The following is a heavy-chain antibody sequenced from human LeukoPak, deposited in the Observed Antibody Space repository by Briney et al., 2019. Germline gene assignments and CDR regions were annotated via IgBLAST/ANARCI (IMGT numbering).Heavy chain of an antibody. CDR3: ARAMVRGVMDV. V-gene: IGHV3-53*01. CDR1: GFTVSSNY. CDR2: IYSGGST. D-gene: IGHD3-10*01. Sequence: GGSLRLSCAASGFTVSSNYMGWVRQAPGKGLEWVSVIYSGGSTYYADSVKGRFTISRDNSKNTLYLQMNSLRAEDTAVYYCARAMVRGVMDVWGQGTTVTVSS. J-gene: IGHJ6*02.